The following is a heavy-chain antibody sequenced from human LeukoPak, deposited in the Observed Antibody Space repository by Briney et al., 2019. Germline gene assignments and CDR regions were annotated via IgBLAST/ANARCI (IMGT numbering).Heavy chain of an antibody. CDR1: GFTFSSYA. D-gene: IGHD6-19*01. CDR2: ISGSGGSA. CDR3: AKDATGYSSAETDY. Sequence: GGSLRLSCAASGFTFSSYAMSWVRQAPGKGLEWVSAISGSGGSAYYADSVKGRFTISRDNSKNTLYLQMNSLRAEDTAVYYCAKDATGYSSAETDYWGQGTLVTVSS. J-gene: IGHJ4*02. V-gene: IGHV3-23*01.